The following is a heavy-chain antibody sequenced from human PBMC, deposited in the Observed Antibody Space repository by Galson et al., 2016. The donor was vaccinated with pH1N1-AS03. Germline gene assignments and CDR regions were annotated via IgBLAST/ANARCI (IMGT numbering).Heavy chain of an antibody. Sequence: SGYIFTGFYVHWVRQAPGQGLEWMGWINPNNGVTNYAQKFQAWVTMTGDTSISTAYMELYGLKSDDTAVYYRARDPRGPCSSASCPTTYYFGMDVWGQGTTVIVSS. CDR2: INPNNGVT. CDR1: GYIFTGFY. J-gene: IGHJ6*02. V-gene: IGHV1-2*04. D-gene: IGHD1-26*01. CDR3: ARDPRGPCSSASCPTTYYFGMDV.